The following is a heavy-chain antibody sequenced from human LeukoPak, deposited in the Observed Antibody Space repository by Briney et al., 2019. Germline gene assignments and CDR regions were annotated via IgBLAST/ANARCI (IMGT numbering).Heavy chain of an antibody. CDR1: GFTLSDYY. V-gene: IGHV3-11*01. D-gene: IGHD4-23*01. Sequence: GGSLRLSCAASGFTLSDYYMSWIRQAPGKGLEWLSYISGSGSVIQYADSVKGRFTVSRDNAKNSLYLQMNSLRAEDTAVYYCAREERLRWTAYWGQGTLVTVSS. CDR2: ISGSGSVI. CDR3: AREERLRWTAY. J-gene: IGHJ4*02.